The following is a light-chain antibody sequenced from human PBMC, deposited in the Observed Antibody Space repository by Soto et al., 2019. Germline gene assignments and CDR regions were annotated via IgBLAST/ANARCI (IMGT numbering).Light chain of an antibody. CDR2: AAS. CDR1: QSISNH. V-gene: IGKV1-39*01. J-gene: IGKJ1*01. Sequence: DIQMTQSPSSLSASVGDRVIITCRASQSISNHLNWYQQKPGKAPKLLIFAASSLQSGVPSRFSGSRSGTDFTLTISSLQPEDFATYFCQKLNAYPPWTFGQGTKVDIK. CDR3: QKLNAYPPWT.